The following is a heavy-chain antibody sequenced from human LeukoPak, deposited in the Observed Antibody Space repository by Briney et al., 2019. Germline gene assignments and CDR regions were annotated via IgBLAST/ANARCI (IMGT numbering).Heavy chain of an antibody. CDR1: GFTFSSYS. CDR3: ARSMTTVTPYYYYYMDV. J-gene: IGHJ6*03. CDR2: ISSSSSYI. V-gene: IGHV3-21*01. Sequence: PGGSLRLSCAASGFTFSSYSMNWVRQAPGKGLEWVSSISSSSSYIYYADSVKGRFTISRDNAKNSLYLQMNSLRAEDTAVYYCARSMTTVTPYYYYYMDVWGKGTTVTVSS. D-gene: IGHD4-11*01.